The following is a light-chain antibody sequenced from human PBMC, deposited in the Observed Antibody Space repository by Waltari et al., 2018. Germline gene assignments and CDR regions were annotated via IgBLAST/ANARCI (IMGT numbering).Light chain of an antibody. CDR2: NNN. CDR1: RSNIGSNT. J-gene: IGLJ2*01. V-gene: IGLV1-44*01. Sequence: QSVLTQPTSATGNPGQRVTIYCSGSRSNIGSNTVSWYRQFPETAPKLLIYNNNQRPPGGPYRFSGSKSVTSASLAISVLQSDDDSDYYCAAWDDSLKGPVFGGGTKLTVL. CDR3: AAWDDSLKGPV.